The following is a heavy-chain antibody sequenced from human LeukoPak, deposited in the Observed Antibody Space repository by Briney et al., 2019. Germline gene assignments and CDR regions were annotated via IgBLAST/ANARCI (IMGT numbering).Heavy chain of an antibody. CDR3: ARVYYCYMDV. CDR1: GFTFSSCS. Sequence: GGSLRLSCAASGFTFSSCSMNWVRQAPGKGLEWVSYISSSSSTIYYADSVKGRFTISRDNAKNSLYLQMNSLRAEDTAVYYCARVYYCYMDVWGKGTTVTVSS. J-gene: IGHJ6*03. V-gene: IGHV3-48*01. CDR2: ISSSSSTI.